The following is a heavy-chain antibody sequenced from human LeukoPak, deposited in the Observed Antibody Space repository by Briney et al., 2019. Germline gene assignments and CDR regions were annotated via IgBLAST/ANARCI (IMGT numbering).Heavy chain of an antibody. CDR2: IYYSGST. CDR1: GGSISSYY. CDR3: ARGDEYSSSSGDY. V-gene: IGHV4-59*01. D-gene: IGHD6-6*01. Sequence: PSETLSLTCTVSGGSISSYYWSWIRQPPGKGLEWIGYIYYSGSTNYNPSLKSRVTISVDTSKNQFSQKLSSVTAADTAVYYCARGDEYSSSSGDYWGQGTLVTVSS. J-gene: IGHJ4*02.